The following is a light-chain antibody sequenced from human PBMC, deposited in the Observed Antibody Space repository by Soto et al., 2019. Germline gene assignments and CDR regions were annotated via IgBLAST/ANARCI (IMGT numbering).Light chain of an antibody. CDR2: GAY. J-gene: IGKJ3*01. CDR3: QHYNDWPPAFT. CDR1: QSLSRN. V-gene: IGKV3-15*01. Sequence: EILMTQSPATLSVSPGERATLSCRASQSLSRNLAWYQQKPGQAPRLLIYGAYTRASGVPARFSGSGSGTEFTLTISSLQSEDFALYYCQHYNDWPPAFTFGPGTKVDL.